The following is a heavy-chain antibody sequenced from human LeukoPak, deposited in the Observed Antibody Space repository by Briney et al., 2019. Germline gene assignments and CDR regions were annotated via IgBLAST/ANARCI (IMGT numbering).Heavy chain of an antibody. CDR3: ARHWIETTKTYSYWFDP. CDR1: GDSINNHY. CDR2: IYTRGST. J-gene: IGHJ5*02. Sequence: SETLSLTCTVSGDSINNHYWSWIRQPPGKGLEGIGFIYTRGSTNFNPSLKSRVTMSGDTSKNQVSLTLNFVTAADTAVYYCARHWIETTKTYSYWFDPWGQGTLVTVSS. V-gene: IGHV4-4*08. D-gene: IGHD1-1*01.